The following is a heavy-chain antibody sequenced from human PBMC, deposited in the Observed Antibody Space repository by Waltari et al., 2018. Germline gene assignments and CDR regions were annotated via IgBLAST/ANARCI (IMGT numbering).Heavy chain of an antibody. J-gene: IGHJ5*02. CDR3: AREGSGSYLNP. V-gene: IGHV4-59*01. CDR1: GGSISSYY. CDR2: IYYSGST. D-gene: IGHD3-10*01. Sequence: QVQLQESGPGLVKPSETLSLTCTVSGGSISSYYWSWIRQPPGKGLEWIGYIYYSGSTNYNPSLKSRVTISVDTSKNQFSLKLSSVTAADTAVYYCAREGSGSYLNPWGQGTLVTVSS.